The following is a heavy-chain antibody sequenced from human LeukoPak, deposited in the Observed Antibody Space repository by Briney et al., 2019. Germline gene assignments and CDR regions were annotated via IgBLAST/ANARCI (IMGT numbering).Heavy chain of an antibody. CDR2: INHSGST. CDR3: ARDRTRIIVEATHGAFDI. V-gene: IGHV4-34*01. J-gene: IGHJ3*02. D-gene: IGHD1-26*01. Sequence: SETLSLTCAVYGGSFSGYYWSWIRQPPGKGLEWIGEINHSGSTNYNPSLKSRVTISVDTSKNQLSLKLSSVTAADTAVYYCARDRTRIIVEATHGAFDIWGQGTMVTVSS. CDR1: GGSFSGYY.